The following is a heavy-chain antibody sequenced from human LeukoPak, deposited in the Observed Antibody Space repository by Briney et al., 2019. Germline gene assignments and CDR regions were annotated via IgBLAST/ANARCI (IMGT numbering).Heavy chain of an antibody. V-gene: IGHV3-7*01. Sequence: AALRLSCAASGTTISSYWMCLVRPAARKGLEWVANIKQDGSERYYVDCGKGRFTISRDNAKSSLYLEMNSLRAEDTAVYYCARVRRYCSCSSCSGYWFDSWGQGTLVTVSS. J-gene: IGHJ5*01. CDR1: GTTISSYW. CDR3: ARVRRYCSCSSCSGYWFDS. CDR2: IKQDGSER. D-gene: IGHD2-2*01.